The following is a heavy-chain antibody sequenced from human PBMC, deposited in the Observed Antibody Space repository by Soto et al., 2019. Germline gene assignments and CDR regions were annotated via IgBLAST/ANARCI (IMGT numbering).Heavy chain of an antibody. D-gene: IGHD6-19*01. J-gene: IGHJ4*02. V-gene: IGHV3-33*07. CDR1: TSSSYY. CDR2: IWYDGSNK. CDR3: AMSRIAVAPYFDY. Sequence: TSSSYYWCWIRQPPGKGLEWVAVIWYDGSNKYYADSVKGRFTISRDNSKNTLYLQMNSLRAEDTAVYYCAMSRIAVAPYFDYWGQGTLVTVS.